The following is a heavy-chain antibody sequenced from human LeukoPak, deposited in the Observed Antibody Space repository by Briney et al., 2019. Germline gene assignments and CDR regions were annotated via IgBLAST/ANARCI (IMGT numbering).Heavy chain of an antibody. CDR2: INPNSGGT. CDR3: AALLYDSSGYYSDY. CDR1: GYTFTGYY. J-gene: IGHJ4*02. D-gene: IGHD3-22*01. V-gene: IGHV1-2*02. Sequence: ASVKVSCKASGYTFTGYYMHWVRQAPGQGLEWMGWINPNSGGTNYAQKFQGRVTMTRDTSISTAYMELSSLRSEDTAVYYCAALLYDSSGYYSDYWGQGTLVTVSS.